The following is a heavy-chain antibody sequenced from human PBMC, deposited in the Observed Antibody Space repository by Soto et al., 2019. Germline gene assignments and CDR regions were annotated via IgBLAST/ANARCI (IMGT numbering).Heavy chain of an antibody. CDR3: ARGGDIVLVPTAISWFDP. J-gene: IGHJ5*02. D-gene: IGHD2-2*02. CDR1: GGSVSSSTYY. Sequence: PSETLSLTCTVSGGSVSSSTYYWGWIRQPPGKGLEWIGSIYYSGSTYYNPSLKSRITISVDTSKNQFSLKLSSVTAADTAVYYCARGGDIVLVPTAISWFDPWGQGTLVTVSS. CDR2: IYYSGST. V-gene: IGHV4-39*01.